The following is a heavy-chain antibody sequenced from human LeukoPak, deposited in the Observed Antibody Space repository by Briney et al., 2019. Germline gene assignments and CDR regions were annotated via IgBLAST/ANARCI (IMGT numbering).Heavy chain of an antibody. V-gene: IGHV3-53*04. CDR1: GFTFSSYS. D-gene: IGHD3-16*02. CDR3: ARSSDGYQLDP. J-gene: IGHJ5*02. Sequence: PGGSLRLSCAASGFTFSSYSMNWVRQAPGKGLEWVSVIYSGGSTYYADSVKGRFTISRHNSKNTLYLQMNSLRAEDTAVYYCARSSDGYQLDPWGQGTLVTVSS. CDR2: IYSGGST.